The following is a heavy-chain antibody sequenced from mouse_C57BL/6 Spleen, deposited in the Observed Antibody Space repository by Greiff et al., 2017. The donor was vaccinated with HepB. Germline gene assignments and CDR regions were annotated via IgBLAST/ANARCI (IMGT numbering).Heavy chain of an antibody. CDR1: GYTFTDYN. J-gene: IGHJ2*01. V-gene: IGHV1-18*01. D-gene: IGHD1-1*01. Sequence: EVQLQQSGPELVKPGASVKIPCKASGYTFTDYNMDWVKQSHGKSLEWIGDINPNNGGTIYNQKFKGKATLTVDKSSSTAYMELRSLTSEDTAVYYCARQRGNYYGSSYGYFDYWGQGTTLTVSS. CDR2: INPNNGGT. CDR3: ARQRGNYYGSSYGYFDY.